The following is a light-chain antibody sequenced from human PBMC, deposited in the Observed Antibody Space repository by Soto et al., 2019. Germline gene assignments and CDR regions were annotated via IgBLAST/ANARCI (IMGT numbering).Light chain of an antibody. J-gene: IGKJ4*01. V-gene: IGKV3D-15*01. CDR3: QQFSDWPPVT. Sequence: IVMTQSPATLSVSPGDSATLSCRASQSVNNKIAWYQQRPGQAPRLLVYGASTRATGIPARFSGSGSGTDFTLTIRGLQSEDIAVYYCQQFSDWPPVTFDGGTRLDIK. CDR2: GAS. CDR1: QSVNNK.